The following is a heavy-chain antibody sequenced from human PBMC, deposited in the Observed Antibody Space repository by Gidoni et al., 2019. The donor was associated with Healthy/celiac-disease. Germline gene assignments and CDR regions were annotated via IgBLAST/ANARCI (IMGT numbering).Heavy chain of an antibody. CDR1: AYTFTGYH. CDR2: INPNSGGT. CDR3: ATSGSYHTGYDALDI. V-gene: IGHV1-2*02. J-gene: IGHJ3*02. D-gene: IGHD1-26*01. Sequence: QVQLVQAGAEVQKPGASVKVSCKASAYTFTGYHMHRVRQAPGQGLEWMGWINPNSGGTNYAQKIQGRVTMTRDTSISTAYMELSRLRSDDTAVYYCATSGSYHTGYDALDIWGQGTMVTVSS.